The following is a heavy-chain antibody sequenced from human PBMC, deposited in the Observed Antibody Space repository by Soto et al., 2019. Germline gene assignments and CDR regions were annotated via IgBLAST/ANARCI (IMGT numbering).Heavy chain of an antibody. D-gene: IGHD2-21*02. Sequence: QVQLVQSGPEGTNPGSSVKISCKASGGTFSSYTISWWRQAPGKGLEWMGRIIPILDMANNAQKFQGRVTITADKSTSTAYMELSSLRSEDTAVYYCASDDGLAYCGGDCYSWGQGTLVTVSS. J-gene: IGHJ4*02. CDR2: IIPILDMA. CDR3: ASDDGLAYCGGDCYS. CDR1: GGTFSSYT. V-gene: IGHV1-69*02.